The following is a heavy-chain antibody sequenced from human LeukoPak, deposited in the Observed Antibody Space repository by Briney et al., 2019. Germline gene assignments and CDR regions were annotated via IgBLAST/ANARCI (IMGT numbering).Heavy chain of an antibody. CDR3: AEEGITLDRFSQYFDY. D-gene: IGHD3-9*01. V-gene: IGHV3-23*01. J-gene: IGHJ4*02. Sequence: GGSLRLSCAASGFTFSSYAMSWVRQAPGKGLEWVSAISGSGGTTYYADSVKGRFTISRDNSKNTLYLQMNSLRAEDTAVYYRAEEGITLDRFSQYFDYLGQGNPVTVSS. CDR1: GFTFSSYA. CDR2: ISGSGGTT.